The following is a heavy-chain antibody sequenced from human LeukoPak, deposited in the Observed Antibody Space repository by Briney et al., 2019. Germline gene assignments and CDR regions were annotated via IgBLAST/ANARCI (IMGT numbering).Heavy chain of an antibody. CDR1: GYTLTELS. CDR3: ATALYCSGGSCYSYYYYGMDV. CDR2: FDPEDGET. Sequence: GASVKVSCKVSGYTLTELSMHWVRQAPGKGLEWMGGFDPEDGETIYAQKFQGRVTMTEDTSTDTAYMELSSLRSEDTAVYYCATALYCSGGSCYSYYYYGMDVWGQGTTVTVSS. D-gene: IGHD2-15*01. J-gene: IGHJ6*02. V-gene: IGHV1-24*01.